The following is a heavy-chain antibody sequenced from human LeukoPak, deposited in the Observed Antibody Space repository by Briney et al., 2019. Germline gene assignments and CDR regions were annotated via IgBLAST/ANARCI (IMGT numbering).Heavy chain of an antibody. D-gene: IGHD5-12*01. CDR2: ISGSGGST. Sequence: PGGSLRLACAAAGFTVSSYAMGWVRQAAGKGLGWGSAISGSGGSTYYADSVKGRFTISRDNSKNTLYLQMNSLRAEDTAVYYCAKDAGNSGLYWGQGTLVTVSS. V-gene: IGHV3-23*01. CDR3: AKDAGNSGLY. CDR1: GFTVSSYA. J-gene: IGHJ4*02.